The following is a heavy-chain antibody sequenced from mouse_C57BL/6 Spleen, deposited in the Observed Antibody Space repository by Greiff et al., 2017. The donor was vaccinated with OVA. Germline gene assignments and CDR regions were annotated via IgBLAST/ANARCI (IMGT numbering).Heavy chain of an antibody. CDR1: GYTFTDYY. CDR2: INPNNGGT. Sequence: EVQLQQSGPELVKPGASVKISCKASGYTFTDYYMNWVKQSHGKSLEWIGDINPNNGGTSYNQKFKGKATLTVDKSSSTAYMELRRLTSEDSAVYYCARYHDYGSMGWFAYWGQGTLVTVSA. D-gene: IGHD1-1*01. V-gene: IGHV1-26*01. CDR3: ARYHDYGSMGWFAY. J-gene: IGHJ3*01.